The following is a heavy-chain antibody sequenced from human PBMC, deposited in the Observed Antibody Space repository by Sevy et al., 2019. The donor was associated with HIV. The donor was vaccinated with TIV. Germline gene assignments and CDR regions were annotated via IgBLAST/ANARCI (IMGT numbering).Heavy chain of an antibody. CDR3: ARGASDDEFFQY. D-gene: IGHD1-26*01. Sequence: GGSLRLSCTVSGFIFSNFAMHWVRQAPGKGLEWVAVTSYDGSHKYYADSVKGRFTVSRDNSRNILSLEMSSLRRDDTAVYYCARGASDDEFFQYWGQGTLVTVSS. J-gene: IGHJ1*01. CDR1: GFIFSNFA. V-gene: IGHV3-30*04. CDR2: TSYDGSHK.